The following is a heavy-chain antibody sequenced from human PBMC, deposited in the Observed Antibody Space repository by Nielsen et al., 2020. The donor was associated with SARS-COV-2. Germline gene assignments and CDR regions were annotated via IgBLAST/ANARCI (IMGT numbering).Heavy chain of an antibody. CDR3: ARAHSSGWTYFDY. D-gene: IGHD6-19*01. Sequence: GGSLRLSCAASGFSVSINYMSWVRQAPGKGLEWVSSISSSSSYIYYADSVKGRFTISRDNAKNSLYLQMNSLRAEDTAVYYCARAHSSGWTYFDYWGQGTLVTVSS. CDR1: GFSVSINY. V-gene: IGHV3-21*01. J-gene: IGHJ4*02. CDR2: ISSSSSYI.